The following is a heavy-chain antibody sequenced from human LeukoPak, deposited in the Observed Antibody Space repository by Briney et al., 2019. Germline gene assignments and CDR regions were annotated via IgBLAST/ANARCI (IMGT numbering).Heavy chain of an antibody. CDR1: GGSISSSSYY. J-gene: IGHJ4*02. CDR2: IYYSGST. CDR3: ARLYYDSSGYYQICYFDY. D-gene: IGHD3-22*01. Sequence: SETLSLTCTVSGGSISSSSYYRGWIRQPPGKGLEWIGSIYYSGSTYYNPSLKSRVTISVDTSKNQFSLNLISVTAADTAVYYCARLYYDSSGYYQICYFDYWGQGTLVTVSS. V-gene: IGHV4-39*01.